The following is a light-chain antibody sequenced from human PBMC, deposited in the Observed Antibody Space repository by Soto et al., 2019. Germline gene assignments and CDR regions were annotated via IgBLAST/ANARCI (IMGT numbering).Light chain of an antibody. V-gene: IGKV3-20*01. CDR3: QQYGGSSWT. J-gene: IGKJ1*01. Sequence: EIVLTQSPATLSLSPGERATLSCRASQSVSSYLAWYQQKPGQAPRLLVYGASSRATGIPDRFSGSGSGTDFTLIISRLEPEDFAVYYCQQYGGSSWTFGQGTKVDI. CDR1: QSVSSY. CDR2: GAS.